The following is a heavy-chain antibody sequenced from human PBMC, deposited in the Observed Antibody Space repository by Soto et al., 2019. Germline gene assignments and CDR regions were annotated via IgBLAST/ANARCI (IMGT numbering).Heavy chain of an antibody. CDR1: GGSFSGYY. CDR3: ARCLYYDFWSGYYSSGMDV. CDR2: IKHSGST. D-gene: IGHD3-3*01. V-gene: IGHV4-34*01. J-gene: IGHJ6*02. Sequence: SETLSLTCAVYGGSFSGYYWSWIRQPPGKGLEWIGEIKHSGSTNYNPSLKSRVTISVDTSKNQFSLKLSSVTAADTAVYYCARCLYYDFWSGYYSSGMDVWGQGTTVTVSS.